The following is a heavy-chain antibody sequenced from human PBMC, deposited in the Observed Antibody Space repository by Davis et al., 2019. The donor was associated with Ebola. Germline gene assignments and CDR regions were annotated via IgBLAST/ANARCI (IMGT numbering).Heavy chain of an antibody. Sequence: SLNISCAASGFTFSSYGMHWVRQAPGKGLEWVAVIWYDGSNKYYADSVKGRFTISRDNSKNTLYLQMNSLRAEDTAVYYCASQVGAPAGYWGQGTLVTVSS. J-gene: IGHJ4*02. CDR1: GFTFSSYG. V-gene: IGHV3-33*01. CDR3: ASQVGAPAGY. CDR2: IWYDGSNK. D-gene: IGHD1-26*01.